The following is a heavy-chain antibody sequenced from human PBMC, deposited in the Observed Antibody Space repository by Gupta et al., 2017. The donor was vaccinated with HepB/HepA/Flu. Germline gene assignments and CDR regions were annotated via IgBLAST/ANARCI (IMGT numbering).Heavy chain of an antibody. D-gene: IGHD1-26*01. CDR3: AKDRSMMGFSYGNFEF. Sequence: EVQLVESGGGVVQPGGSLRLSCAASGFTFDTSALPWVRQAPGRGLEGVSLISGDDGDIDYADSVKGRFTISRDNSKNSLYLQMSSLRGEDTAFYYCAKDRSMMGFSYGNFEFWGQGTLVTVSS. CDR1: GFTFDTSA. V-gene: IGHV3-43*02. CDR2: ISGDDGDI. J-gene: IGHJ4*02.